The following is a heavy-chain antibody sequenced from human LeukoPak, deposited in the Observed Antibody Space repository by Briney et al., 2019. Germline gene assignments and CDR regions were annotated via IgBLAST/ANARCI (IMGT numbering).Heavy chain of an antibody. J-gene: IGHJ3*02. CDR2: IYPGDSDT. D-gene: IGHD6-13*01. CDR3: ARQRLTSNWYLSAFDI. Sequence: GESLKISCRGSGYRFTTYWIGWVRQMPGKGLEWMGIIYPGDSDTRYSPSFQGQVTISADKSISTAYLQWSSLKASDTAIYYCARQRLTSNWYLSAFDIWGQGTMVTVSS. V-gene: IGHV5-51*01. CDR1: GYRFTTYW.